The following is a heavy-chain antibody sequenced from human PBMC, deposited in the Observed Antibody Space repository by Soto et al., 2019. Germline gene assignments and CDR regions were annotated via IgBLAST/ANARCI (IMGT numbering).Heavy chain of an antibody. D-gene: IGHD3-3*02. CDR1: GFSFNTYW. CDR2: IKQDGSET. Sequence: EVHLVESGGGLVQPGGSLRLSCAASGFSFNTYWMTWVRQAPGKGLEWVANIKQDGSETYSVDSAKGRFTISRDNAKDSLYLQMHSLRAEDTAIYYCARHFNTWFDYWGQGALVTVSS. V-gene: IGHV3-7*05. J-gene: IGHJ4*02. CDR3: ARHFNTWFDY.